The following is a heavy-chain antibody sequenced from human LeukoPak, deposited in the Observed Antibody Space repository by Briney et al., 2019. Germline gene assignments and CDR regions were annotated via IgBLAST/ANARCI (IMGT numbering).Heavy chain of an antibody. Sequence: RGSLRLSCAASGFTFSSYSMNWVRQAPGKGLEWVSSISSSSSYIYYADSVKGRFTISRDNAKNSLCLQMNSLRAEDTAVYYCARVAGYGGPLDYWGQGTLVTVSS. CDR3: ARVAGYGGPLDY. D-gene: IGHD4/OR15-4a*01. J-gene: IGHJ4*02. V-gene: IGHV3-21*01. CDR1: GFTFSSYS. CDR2: ISSSSSYI.